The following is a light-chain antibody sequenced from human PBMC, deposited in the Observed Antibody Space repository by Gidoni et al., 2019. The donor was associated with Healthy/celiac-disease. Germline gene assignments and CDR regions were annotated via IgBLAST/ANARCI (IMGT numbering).Light chain of an antibody. CDR3: QQYYSTPLT. CDR2: WAS. CDR1: QSVLYSSNNKNY. V-gene: IGKV4-1*01. Sequence: DIVMTQSPDSLAVSLGEWATINCKSSQSVLYSSNNKNYLAWYQQKPGQPPKLLIDWASTRESGVPDRFSGSGSGTDFTLTISSLQAEDVAVYYCQQYYSTPLTFGGGTKVEIK. J-gene: IGKJ4*01.